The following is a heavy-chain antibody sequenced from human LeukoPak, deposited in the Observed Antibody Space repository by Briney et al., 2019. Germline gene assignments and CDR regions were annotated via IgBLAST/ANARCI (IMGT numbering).Heavy chain of an antibody. CDR3: ARDRTAYDVLDP. J-gene: IGHJ5*02. D-gene: IGHD5-12*01. CDR1: GFTFSSYS. V-gene: IGHV3-21*01. CDR2: ISSSSSYI. Sequence: GGSLRLSCAASGFTFSSYSMNWVRQAPGKGLEWVSSISSSSSYIYYADSVKGRFTISRDNAKNPLYLQMNSLRAEDTAVYYCARDRTAYDVLDPWGQGTLVTVSS.